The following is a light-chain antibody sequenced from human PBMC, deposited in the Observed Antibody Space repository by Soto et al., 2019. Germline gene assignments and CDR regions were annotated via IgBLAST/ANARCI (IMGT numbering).Light chain of an antibody. CDR2: STY. CDR1: QSISISY. V-gene: IGKV3-20*01. Sequence: EIVLTQSPGTLSLSPGESATLSCRASQSISISYLAWYQQKPGQAHRLLIYSTYTRATGIQDRFSGSGSGTDFTLTIRKLEPGDFAVYYCQQYGGSSWTFDQGTKVDIK. J-gene: IGKJ1*01. CDR3: QQYGGSSWT.